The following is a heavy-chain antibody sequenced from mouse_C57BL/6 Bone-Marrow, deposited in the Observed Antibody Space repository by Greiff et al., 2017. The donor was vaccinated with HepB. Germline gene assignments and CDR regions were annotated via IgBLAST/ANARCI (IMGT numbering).Heavy chain of an antibody. D-gene: IGHD2-3*01. V-gene: IGHV1-63*01. J-gene: IGHJ1*03. CDR2: IYPGGGYT. CDR3: ARYGYYGYWYFDV. Sequence: QVQLQHSGAELVRPGTSVKMSCKASGYTFTNYWIGWAKQRPGHGLEWIGDIYPGGGYTNYNEKFKGKATLTADKSSSTAYMQFSSLTSEDSAIYYCARYGYYGYWYFDVWGTGTTVTVSS. CDR1: GYTFTNYW.